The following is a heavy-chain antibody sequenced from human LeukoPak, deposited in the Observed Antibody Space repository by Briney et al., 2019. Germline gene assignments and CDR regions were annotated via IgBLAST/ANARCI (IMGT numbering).Heavy chain of an antibody. D-gene: IGHD2-2*01. CDR1: GGTFSSYA. V-gene: IGHV1-69*13. CDR2: IIPIFGKA. CDR3: AGGRTDIVVVPATLRNYYFDY. J-gene: IGHJ4*02. Sequence: GASVKVSCKASGGTFSSYAISWVRQAPGQGLEWMGGIIPIFGKANYAQKFQGRVTITADESTSTAYMELSSLRSEDTAVYYCAGGRTDIVVVPATLRNYYFDYWGQGTLVTVSS.